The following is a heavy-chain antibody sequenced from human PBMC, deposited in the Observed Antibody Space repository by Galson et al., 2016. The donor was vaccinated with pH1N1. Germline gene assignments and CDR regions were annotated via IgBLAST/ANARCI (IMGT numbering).Heavy chain of an antibody. V-gene: IGHV4-59*12. CDR1: GGSIRSNY. CDR3: ARGSSSMEGEYYFDY. J-gene: IGHJ4*02. D-gene: IGHD6-6*01. Sequence: SETLSLTCTISGGSIRSNYWTWIRQPPGKGLEWIGYIHGSGNTNYKPSLKSRVKISIDTSKNQFSLKLRSVTAADTAVYYCARGSSSMEGEYYFDYWGQGTLVTVSS. CDR2: IHGSGNT.